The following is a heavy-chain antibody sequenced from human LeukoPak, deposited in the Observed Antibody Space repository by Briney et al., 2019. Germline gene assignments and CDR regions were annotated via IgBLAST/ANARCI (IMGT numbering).Heavy chain of an antibody. CDR1: GGTFSSYA. CDR2: IIPILGIA. Sequence: GASVKVSCKASGGTFSSYAISWVRPAPGQGLEWMGRIIPILGIANYAQKFQGRVTITADKSTSTAYMELSSLRSEDTAVYYCARDLGYSSGWYGGGVNWFDPWGQGTLVTVSS. CDR3: ARDLGYSSGWYGGGVNWFDP. J-gene: IGHJ5*02. D-gene: IGHD6-19*01. V-gene: IGHV1-69*04.